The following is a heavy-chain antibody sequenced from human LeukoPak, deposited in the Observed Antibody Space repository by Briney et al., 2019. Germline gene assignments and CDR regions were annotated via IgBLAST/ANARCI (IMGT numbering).Heavy chain of an antibody. CDR2: ISSSSSYI. Sequence: GGSLRLSCAASGFTFSSYNMTWVRQAPGKGLEWVSSISSSSSYIYYADSVKGRFTISRDNAKNSLYLQINSLRVEDTAMYYCAKEDGLFDYWGQGTLVTVAS. V-gene: IGHV3-21*01. J-gene: IGHJ4*02. CDR1: GFTFSSYN. CDR3: AKEDGLFDY.